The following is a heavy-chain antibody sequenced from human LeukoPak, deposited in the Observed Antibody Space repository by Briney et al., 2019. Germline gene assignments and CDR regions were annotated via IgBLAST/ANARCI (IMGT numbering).Heavy chain of an antibody. J-gene: IGHJ4*02. CDR3: AKDDSSGWYDY. V-gene: IGHV3-43*01. D-gene: IGHD6-19*01. Sequence: GGSLRLSCAASGFTFDDYTMHWVRQAPGKGLEWVSLISWDGGSTYYADSVKGRFTISRDNSKNTLYLQMNSLRAEDTALYYCAKDDSSGWYDYWGQGTLVTVSS. CDR1: GFTFDDYT. CDR2: ISWDGGST.